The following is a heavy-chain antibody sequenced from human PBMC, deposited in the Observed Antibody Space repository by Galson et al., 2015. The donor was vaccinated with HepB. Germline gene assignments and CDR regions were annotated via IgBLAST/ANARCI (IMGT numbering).Heavy chain of an antibody. D-gene: IGHD2-2*01. CDR3: ARDPAYCSSTSCHPGYFDY. Sequence: TLSLTCTVSGGSISSGSYYWSWIRQPAGKGLEWIGRIYTSGSTNYNPSLKSRVTMSVDTSKNQFSLKLSSVTAADTAVYYCARDPAYCSSTSCHPGYFDYWGQGTLVTVSS. CDR1: GGSISSGSYY. J-gene: IGHJ4*02. V-gene: IGHV4-61*02. CDR2: IYTSGST.